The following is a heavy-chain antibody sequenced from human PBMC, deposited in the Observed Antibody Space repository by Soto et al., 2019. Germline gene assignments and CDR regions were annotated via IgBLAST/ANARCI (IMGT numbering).Heavy chain of an antibody. J-gene: IGHJ5*02. V-gene: IGHV3-30*03. CDR2: ISYDGSNK. CDR1: GFTFSSYG. CDR3: ARHPQSNGKQWFDP. Sequence: HPGGSLRLSCAASGFTFSSYGMHWVRQAPGKGLEWVAVISYDGSNKYYADSVKGRFTISRDNSKNTLYLQMNSLRAEDTAVYYCARHPQSNGKQWFDPWGQGTLVTVSS. D-gene: IGHD2-8*01.